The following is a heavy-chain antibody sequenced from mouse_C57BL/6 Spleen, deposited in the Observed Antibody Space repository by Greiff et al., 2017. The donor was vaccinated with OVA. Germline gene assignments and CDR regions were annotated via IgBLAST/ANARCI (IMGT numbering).Heavy chain of an antibody. CDR2: IDPSDSET. CDR3: ARGDYYGSSYGVYFDY. V-gene: IGHV1-52*01. J-gene: IGHJ2*01. D-gene: IGHD1-1*01. Sequence: VQLQQPGAELVRPGSSVKLSCKASGYTFTSYWMHWVKQRPIQGLEWIGNIDPSDSETHYNQKFKDKATLTVDKSSSTAYMQLSSLTSEDSAVYYCARGDYYGSSYGVYFDYWGQGTTLTVSS. CDR1: GYTFTSYW.